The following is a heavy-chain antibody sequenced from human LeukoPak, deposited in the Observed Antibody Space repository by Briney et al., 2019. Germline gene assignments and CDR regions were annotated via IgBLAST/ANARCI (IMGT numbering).Heavy chain of an antibody. CDR1: GFTFSSSW. D-gene: IGHD3-22*01. Sequence: GGSLRLSCVASGFTFSSSWMTWVRQAPGKGLEWVASIREDGSQKTAVDSVRGRFTISRDNAKNSVYLQMDSLRAEDTAVYYCAKDDYDSSAFYWGQGTLVTVSS. J-gene: IGHJ4*02. V-gene: IGHV3-7*01. CDR3: AKDDYDSSAFY. CDR2: IREDGSQK.